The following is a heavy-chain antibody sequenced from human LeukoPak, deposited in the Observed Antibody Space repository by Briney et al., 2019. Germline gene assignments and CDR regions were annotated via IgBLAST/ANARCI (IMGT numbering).Heavy chain of an antibody. J-gene: IGHJ4*02. CDR1: GFTFNKHG. V-gene: IGHV3-30*02. CDR3: ARDAGQLVLGY. D-gene: IGHD6-6*01. CDR2: IRNDGNDK. Sequence: GGSLRLSCAASGFTFNKHGMHWVRQAPGKGLEWFSFIRNDGNDKYYADSVKGRFTISRDNSKNTLYLQMNGLRAEDTAVYYCARDAGQLVLGYWGQGTLVTVSS.